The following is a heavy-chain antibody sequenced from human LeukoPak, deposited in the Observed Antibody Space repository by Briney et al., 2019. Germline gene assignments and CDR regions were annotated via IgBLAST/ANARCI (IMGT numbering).Heavy chain of an antibody. CDR1: GGSINGYY. V-gene: IGHV4-59*01. CDR2: IHYRGST. J-gene: IGHJ4*02. Sequence: SETLSLTCTVSGGSINGYYWNWIRQAPGRGLEWIGYIHYRGSTNYNPSLKSRVTISVDTSENQFSLKLSSVTAADTAVYYCAAEFDNEQWLDWDYWGRGTPVTVSS. CDR3: AAEFDNEQWLDWDY. D-gene: IGHD6-19*01.